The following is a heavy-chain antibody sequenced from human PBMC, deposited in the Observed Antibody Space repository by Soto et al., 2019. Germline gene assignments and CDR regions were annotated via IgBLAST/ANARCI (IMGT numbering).Heavy chain of an antibody. V-gene: IGHV4-31*03. CDR1: GGSISRGGHY. J-gene: IGHJ3*02. CDR3: ARGGDGFAM. CDR2: IYHTGGT. Sequence: SETLSLTCTVSGGSISRGGHYWSWIRQHPGTGLEWIGYIYHTGGTYSNPSLKSRATISIDTSKNQFSLKVNSVTDADTAVYYCARGGDGFAMCGQGTMVTVSS.